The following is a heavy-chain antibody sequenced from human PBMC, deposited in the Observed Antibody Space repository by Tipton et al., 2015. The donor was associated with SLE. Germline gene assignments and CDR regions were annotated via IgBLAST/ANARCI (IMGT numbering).Heavy chain of an antibody. J-gene: IGHJ6*02. D-gene: IGHD3-22*01. CDR2: INWNGGST. CDR1: GFTFDDYG. CDR3: ARVVPVHYYDSSGYLPPLGSGMDV. V-gene: IGHV3-20*04. Sequence: PLRLSCAASGFTFDDYGMSWVRQAPGKGLEWVSGINWNGGSTGYADSVKGRFTISRDNAKNSLYLQMNSLRAEDTALYYCARVVPVHYYDSSGYLPPLGSGMDVWGQGTTVTVSS.